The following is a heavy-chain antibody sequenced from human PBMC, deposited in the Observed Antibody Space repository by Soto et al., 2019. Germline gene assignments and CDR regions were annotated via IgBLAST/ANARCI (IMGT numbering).Heavy chain of an antibody. Sequence: QVQLLESGGGVVEPGKSLRLSCAASGFSFSDFAMEWVRQAPGKGLDWVATISYDGTKDYYADSLKGRFTISRDDSKNTHYLAVDSLRVEDTAVYFCGKAQFRVGSNFFNPPAHWGPGTQVIVSP. CDR1: GFSFSDFA. D-gene: IGHD1-1*01. V-gene: IGHV3-30*01. CDR2: ISYDGTKD. J-gene: IGHJ4*02. CDR3: GKAQFRVGSNFFNPPAH.